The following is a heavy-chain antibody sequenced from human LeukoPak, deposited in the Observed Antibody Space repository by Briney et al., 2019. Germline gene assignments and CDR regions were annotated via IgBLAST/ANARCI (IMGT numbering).Heavy chain of an antibody. CDR3: ARHSSTWHTYH. Sequence: SETLSLTCTVSGGSINSYYWSWIRQPPGKGLEWIGYIHYSGSTNYNPSLKSRVTISVDTSKNQFSPKLTSVTAADTSVYYCARHSSTWHTYHWGQGTLVTVSS. J-gene: IGHJ5*02. CDR1: GGSINSYY. CDR2: IHYSGST. V-gene: IGHV4-59*08. D-gene: IGHD6-13*01.